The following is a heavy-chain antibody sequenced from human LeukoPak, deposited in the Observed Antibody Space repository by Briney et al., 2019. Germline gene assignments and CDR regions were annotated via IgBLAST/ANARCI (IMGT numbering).Heavy chain of an antibody. D-gene: IGHD1-26*01. Sequence: GGSLRLSCAASGFTFSGSAIHWVRQSSGKGLEWVGHIDKKDNFYATTSAASVTGRFTISRDDSKNTAYLQMNSPKTEDTALYYCTRDSGTYNWLDPWGQGTLVTVSS. CDR1: GFTFSGSA. J-gene: IGHJ5*02. CDR3: TRDSGTYNWLDP. CDR2: IDKKDNFYAT. V-gene: IGHV3-73*01.